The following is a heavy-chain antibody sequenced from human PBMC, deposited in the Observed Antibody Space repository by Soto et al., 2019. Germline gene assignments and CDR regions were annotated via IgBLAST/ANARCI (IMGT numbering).Heavy chain of an antibody. V-gene: IGHV1-2*04. D-gene: IGHD5-12*01. CDR2: INPNSGGT. J-gene: IGHJ6*02. Sequence: GSVKVSCKASGYTFTGYYMHWVRQAPGQGLEWMGWINPNSGGTNYAQKFQGWVTMTRDTSISTAYMELSRLRSDDTAVYYCAREVSGYPGYYYYGMDVWGQGTTVTVSS. CDR3: AREVSGYPGYYYYGMDV. CDR1: GYTFTGYY.